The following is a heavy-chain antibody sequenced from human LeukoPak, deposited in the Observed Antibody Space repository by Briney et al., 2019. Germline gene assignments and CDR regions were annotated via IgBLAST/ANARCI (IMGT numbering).Heavy chain of an antibody. CDR1: GFTFNNYA. J-gene: IGHJ4*02. CDR3: AKLGVVWFGELLRVDY. D-gene: IGHD3-10*01. V-gene: IGHV3-23*01. CDR2: ISGSGGST. Sequence: TGGSLRLSCAASGFTFNNYAMSWVRQAPGKGLEWVSAISGSGGSTYYADSVKGRFTISRDNPKNTLCLQMNSLRAEDTAVYYCAKLGVVWFGELLRVDYWGQGTLVTVSS.